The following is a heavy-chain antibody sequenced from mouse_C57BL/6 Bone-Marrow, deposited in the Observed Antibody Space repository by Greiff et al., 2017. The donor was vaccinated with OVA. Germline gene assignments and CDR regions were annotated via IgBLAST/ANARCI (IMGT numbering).Heavy chain of an antibody. V-gene: IGHV1-55*01. CDR1: GYTFTNNW. J-gene: IGHJ4*01. CDR3: ARDYGSSGGALDY. CDR2: VFPGSGGS. Sequence: VQLQQPGAELVKPGASVKMSCRASGYTFTNNWITWVRQRPGQGLEWIGDVFPGSGGSNNNEKFKRRATLTVDTSSSTAYMQLSSLTSEDSAVYYCARDYGSSGGALDYWGRGTSVTVSS. D-gene: IGHD1-1*01.